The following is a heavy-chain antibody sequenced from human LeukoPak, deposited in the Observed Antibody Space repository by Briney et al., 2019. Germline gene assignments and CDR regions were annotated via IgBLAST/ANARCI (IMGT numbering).Heavy chain of an antibody. J-gene: IGHJ4*02. D-gene: IGHD3-16*02. V-gene: IGHV3-23*01. CDR2: ISGSDGSS. CDR3: AKSLGVGGYTRYKGFDQ. CDR1: GFTFNSFA. Sequence: GGSLRLSCAASGFTFNSFAMNWVRQAPGKGLEWVSSISGSDGSSHYADFVKGRFTISRDNSKNTLHLQMNGLRAEDTAVYYCAKSLGVGGYTRYKGFDQWGQGTLVTVSS.